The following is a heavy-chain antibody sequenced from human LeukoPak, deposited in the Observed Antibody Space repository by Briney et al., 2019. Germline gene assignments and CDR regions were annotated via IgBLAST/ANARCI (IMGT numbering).Heavy chain of an antibody. V-gene: IGHV1-18*01. J-gene: IGHJ5*02. CDR2: ISAYNGNT. CDR1: GYTFTTYG. CDR3: ARDLIAVRPGWFDP. D-gene: IGHD6-6*01. Sequence: ASVKVSCKASGYTFTTYGISWVRLAPGQGLEWMGWISAYNGNTNYAQQFQGRVTMTTDASMSAAYMELRSLRSGDTAVYYCARDLIAVRPGWFDPWGQGSLVTVSS.